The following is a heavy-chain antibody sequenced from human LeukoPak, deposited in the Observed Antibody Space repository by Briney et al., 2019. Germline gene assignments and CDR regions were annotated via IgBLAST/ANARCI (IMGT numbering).Heavy chain of an antibody. D-gene: IGHD2-2*02. CDR2: INPNSGGT. CDR1: GYTFTSYY. J-gene: IGHJ4*02. CDR3: ARGYCSSTSCYMGDYFDY. Sequence: ASVKVSCKASGYTFTSYYMHWVRQAPGQGLEWMGWINPNSGGTNYAQKFQGRVTMTRDTSISTAYMELSRLRSDDTAVYYCARGYCSSTSCYMGDYFDYWGQGTLVTVSS. V-gene: IGHV1-2*02.